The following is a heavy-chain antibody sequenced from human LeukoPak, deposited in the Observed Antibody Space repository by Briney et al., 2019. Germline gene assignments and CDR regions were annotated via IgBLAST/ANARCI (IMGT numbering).Heavy chain of an antibody. J-gene: IGHJ4*02. CDR2: ISSSSSYI. V-gene: IGHV3-21*01. CDR1: GFAFSSLD. CDR3: ARWRGSGYYVDY. D-gene: IGHD3-22*01. Sequence: PGGSLRLPCAASGFAFSSLDMGWVRQAPRKGLEWVSSISSSSSYIYYADSVKGRFTISRDNAKNSLYLQMNSLRAEDTAVYYCARWRGSGYYVDYWGQGTLVTVSS.